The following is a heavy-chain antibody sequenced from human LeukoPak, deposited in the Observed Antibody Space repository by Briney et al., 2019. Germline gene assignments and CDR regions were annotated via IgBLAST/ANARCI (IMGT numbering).Heavy chain of an antibody. D-gene: IGHD1-26*01. J-gene: IGHJ4*02. V-gene: IGHV3-7*01. CDR2: IKQDGSEK. CDR1: GFTFSGYW. Sequence: PGGSLRLSCAASGFTFSGYWMNWVRQAPGKGLEWVASIKQDGSEKYFVDSVKGRFTISRDNAKNSLYLQMNSLRAEDTAVYYCAREAPHKGGSREFGLNYFDYWGQGTLVTVSS. CDR3: AREAPHKGGSREFGLNYFDY.